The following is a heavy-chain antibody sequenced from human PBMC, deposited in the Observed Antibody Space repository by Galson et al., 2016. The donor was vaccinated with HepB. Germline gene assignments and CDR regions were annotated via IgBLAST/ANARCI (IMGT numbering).Heavy chain of an antibody. Sequence: ALRLSCAASGYTFSYYYMSWIRQAPGKGLGWVSYISGDGRTINYADSVEGRFTISRDNAENSLYLHMNSLTGEDTAVYYCARMFPLYSSGWYVRGDGWFDSWGQGTLVTVSS. V-gene: IGHV3-11*01. CDR1: GYTFSYYY. CDR2: ISGDGRTI. D-gene: IGHD6-19*01. J-gene: IGHJ5*01. CDR3: ARMFPLYSSGWYVRGDGWFDS.